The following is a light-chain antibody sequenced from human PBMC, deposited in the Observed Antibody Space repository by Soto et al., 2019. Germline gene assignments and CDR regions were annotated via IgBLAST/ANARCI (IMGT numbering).Light chain of an antibody. CDR1: QSLVYGDGNTY. Sequence: VVMPQSPLSLPVTLGQPASISCRSSQSLVYGDGNTYLHWFQQRPGQSPRRLIYKISNRDSGVPDRFSGSGSGTDFTLKISSVEAEDVGVYYCMQGTHWPLTFGQGTRLEIK. CDR2: KIS. V-gene: IGKV2-30*01. J-gene: IGKJ5*01. CDR3: MQGTHWPLT.